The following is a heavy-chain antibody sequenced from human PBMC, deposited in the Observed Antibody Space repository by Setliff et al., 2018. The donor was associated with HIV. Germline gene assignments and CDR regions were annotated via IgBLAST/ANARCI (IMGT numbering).Heavy chain of an antibody. J-gene: IGHJ5*02. Sequence: GGSLRLSCAASGFTFSNYWMSWVRQTPGKGLEWVANIKPDGSEKYYVDSVKGRFTISRDNAKNSLYLQMNSLRAEDTAVYYCARDAALLDAVRLVGIAVPGGDRWGQGTLVTVSS. V-gene: IGHV3-7*03. CDR2: IKPDGSEK. CDR1: GFTFSNYW. D-gene: IGHD6-19*01. CDR3: ARDAALLDAVRLVGIAVPGGDR.